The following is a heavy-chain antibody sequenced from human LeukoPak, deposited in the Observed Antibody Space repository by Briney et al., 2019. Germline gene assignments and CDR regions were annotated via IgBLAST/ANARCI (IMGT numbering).Heavy chain of an antibody. Sequence: SVKVSCKASGGTFSSYAISWVRQAPGQGLEWMGGIIPIFGTANYAQKFQGRVTITTDESTSTAYMELSSLRSEDTAVYYCARVSSPSDIVVVPAAINPYYYYYYMDVWGKGTTVTVSS. CDR3: ARVSSPSDIVVVPAAINPYYYYYYMDV. CDR2: IIPIFGTA. D-gene: IGHD2-2*01. J-gene: IGHJ6*03. V-gene: IGHV1-69*05. CDR1: GGTFSSYA.